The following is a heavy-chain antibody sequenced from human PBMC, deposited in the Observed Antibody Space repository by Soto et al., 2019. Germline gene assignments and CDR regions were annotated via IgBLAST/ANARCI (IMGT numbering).Heavy chain of an antibody. V-gene: IGHV4-34*01. Sequence: SETLSLTCAVYGGSFSGYYWSWIRQPPGKGLEWIGEINHSGSTNYNPSLKSRVTISVDTSKNQFSLKLSSVTAADTAVYYCARDGIRGTAMVNTSYYYGMDVWGQGTTVTVSS. CDR2: INHSGST. CDR3: ARDGIRGTAMVNTSYYYGMDV. CDR1: GGSFSGYY. D-gene: IGHD5-18*01. J-gene: IGHJ6*02.